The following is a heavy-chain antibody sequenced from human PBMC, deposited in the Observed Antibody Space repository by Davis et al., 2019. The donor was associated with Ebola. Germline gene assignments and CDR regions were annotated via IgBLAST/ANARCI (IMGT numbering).Heavy chain of an antibody. V-gene: IGHV1-18*01. J-gene: IGHJ3*02. CDR3: ARTSIVGTTTTASDI. CDR1: AYTFMNSS. CDR2: ISAYNGNT. Sequence: ASVQVSCKASAYTFMNSSIIWVRQAPGQGLAWMGWISAYNGNTAYAQIRQGTVTMTTDTFTGTAYMELRSMRSDDTAMYFCARTSIVGTTTTASDIWGQGTMVTVSS. D-gene: IGHD1-26*01.